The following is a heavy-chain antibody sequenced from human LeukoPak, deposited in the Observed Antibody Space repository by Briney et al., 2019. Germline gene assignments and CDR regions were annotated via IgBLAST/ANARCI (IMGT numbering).Heavy chain of an antibody. D-gene: IGHD3-10*01. CDR3: ATHLRFAY. Sequence: SETLSPTCTVSGYSITSGYYWGWIRQPPGKGLEWIGNILHSGNTYYNPSLRSRVTISVDTSKNQFSLKLSSVTAADTAVYYCATHLRFAYWGQGTLVTVSS. CDR2: ILHSGNT. V-gene: IGHV4-38-2*02. J-gene: IGHJ4*02. CDR1: GYSITSGYY.